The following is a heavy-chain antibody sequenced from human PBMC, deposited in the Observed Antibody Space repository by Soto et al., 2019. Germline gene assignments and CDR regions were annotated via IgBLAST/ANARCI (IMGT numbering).Heavy chain of an antibody. CDR2: ISGSGDST. J-gene: IGHJ6*01. CDR1: GFIFSTSA. V-gene: IGHV3-23*01. D-gene: IGHD6-19*01. Sequence: EVQLLESGGGLVQPGGSLGLTCAASGFIFSTSAINWVRQAPGKGLEWVSVISGSGDSTYYADSVKGRFTISRDNSKNTVYLQMNSLRAEDTAVYYCAKGPPQYTSGGRATPEGYGMDVW. CDR3: AKGPPQYTSGGRATPEGYGMDV.